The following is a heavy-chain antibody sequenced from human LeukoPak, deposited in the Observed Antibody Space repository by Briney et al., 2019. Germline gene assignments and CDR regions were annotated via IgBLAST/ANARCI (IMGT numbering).Heavy chain of an antibody. CDR2: ISGSGGST. CDR1: GFTFSSYA. D-gene: IGHD6-19*01. Sequence: GGSLRLSCAASGFTFSSYAMSWVRQAPGKGLEWVSAISGSGGSTYYADSVKGRFTISRDNSKNTLYLQMNSLRAEDTAVYYCANSPWVQWLPIDYWGQGTLVTVSS. CDR3: ANSPWVQWLPIDY. J-gene: IGHJ4*02. V-gene: IGHV3-23*01.